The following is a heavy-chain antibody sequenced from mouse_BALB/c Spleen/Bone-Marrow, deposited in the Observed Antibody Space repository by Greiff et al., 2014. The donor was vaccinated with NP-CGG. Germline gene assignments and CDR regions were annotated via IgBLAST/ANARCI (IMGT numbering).Heavy chain of an antibody. CDR2: ISSSGSYT. J-gene: IGHJ1*01. D-gene: IGHD2-4*01. Sequence: EVMLVESGGGLAKPGGSLQLSCAASGFTLSTYAMPWVRQTPEKSLEWVGTISSSGSYTYYPDSVKGRFTISRDNAKNTLYLQMSSLRSEDTAMFYCSRLRMITTYFDVWGAGTTVTVSS. V-gene: IGHV5-9-1*01. CDR3: SRLRMITTYFDV. CDR1: GFTLSTYA.